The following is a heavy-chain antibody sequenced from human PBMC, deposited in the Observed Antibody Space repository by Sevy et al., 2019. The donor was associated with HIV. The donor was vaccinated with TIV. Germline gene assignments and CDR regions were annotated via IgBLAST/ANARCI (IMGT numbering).Heavy chain of an antibody. CDR2: FDPEDGET. J-gene: IGHJ6*02. Sequence: ASVKVSCKVSGYTLTELSMHWVRQAPGKGLEWMGGFDPEDGETIYAQKFQGRVTMTEDRSTDTAYMELSSLRSEDTAVCYGATEIVGVYYYGPGLPGIDVWGQGTTVTVSS. V-gene: IGHV1-24*01. D-gene: IGHD3-10*01. CDR3: ATEIVGVYYYGPGLPGIDV. CDR1: GYTLTELS.